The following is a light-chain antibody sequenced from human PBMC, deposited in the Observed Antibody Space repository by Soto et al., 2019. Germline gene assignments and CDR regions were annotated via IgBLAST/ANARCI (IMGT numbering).Light chain of an antibody. CDR2: GAS. CDR1: QSVSSNY. J-gene: IGKJ1*01. CDR3: QQYGSSPRT. Sequence: EIVLTQSPGTLSLSPGEIAILSCRASQSVSSNYLAWYRQRAGQAPILLIYGASSRATGIPARFSGSGSGTDFTLTISRLEPDDFAVYYCQQYGSSPRTFGQGTKVE. V-gene: IGKV3-20*01.